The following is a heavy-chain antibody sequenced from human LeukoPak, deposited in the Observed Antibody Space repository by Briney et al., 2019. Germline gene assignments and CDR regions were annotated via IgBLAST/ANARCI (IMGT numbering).Heavy chain of an antibody. CDR2: ITYNSGTI. V-gene: IGHV3-48*02. CDR3: ARDSGYSYADDY. J-gene: IGHJ4*02. Sequence: GSLRLSCAASGFTFRSYAMQWVRQAPGKGLEWVSYITYNSGTIFYAGSVKGRFTISRDNAKDSLYLQMSSLRDEDTAVYYCARDSGYSYADDYWGQGTLVTVSS. CDR1: GFTFRSYA. D-gene: IGHD5-18*01.